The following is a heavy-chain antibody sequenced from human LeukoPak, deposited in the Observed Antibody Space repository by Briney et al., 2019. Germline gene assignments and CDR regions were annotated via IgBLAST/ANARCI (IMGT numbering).Heavy chain of an antibody. V-gene: IGHV3-48*03. J-gene: IGHJ4*02. CDR2: ISSSGSDI. CDR3: ARDDRWFGELMGYHY. D-gene: IGHD3-10*01. Sequence: GGSLRLSCAASGFTFSNYEMHWVRQAPGKGLEWVSYISSSGSDIYYADSVKGRFTISRDNAKNSLYLQMNSLRAEDTAVYYCARDDRWFGELMGYHYWGQGTLVTVSS. CDR1: GFTFSNYE.